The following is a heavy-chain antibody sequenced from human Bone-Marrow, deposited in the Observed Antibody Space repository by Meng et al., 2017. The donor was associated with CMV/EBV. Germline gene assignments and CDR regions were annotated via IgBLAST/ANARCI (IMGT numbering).Heavy chain of an antibody. CDR3: ARDSTTTYCSGGSCYPLSYGMDV. Sequence: GGSLRLSCEASGFTFSRYAMHWVRQAPGKGLEWVAVISYDGSNKYDADSVKGRFTISRDNSKNTLYLQMNSLRAEDTAVYYCARDSTTTYCSGGSCYPLSYGMDVWGQGTTVTVSS. CDR1: GFTFSRYA. CDR2: ISYDGSNK. J-gene: IGHJ6*02. V-gene: IGHV3-30-3*01. D-gene: IGHD2-15*01.